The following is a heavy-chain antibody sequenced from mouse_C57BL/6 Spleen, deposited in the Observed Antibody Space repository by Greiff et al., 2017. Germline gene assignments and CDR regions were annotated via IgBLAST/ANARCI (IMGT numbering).Heavy chain of an antibody. Sequence: VQLQQPGAELVMPGASVKLSCKASGYTFPSYWMHWVKQRPGQGLEWIGEIDPSDSYTNYNQKFKGKSTLTVDKSSSTAYMQLSSLTSEDSAVYYCARTLRGFWFADWGQGTLVTVSA. CDR3: ARTLRGFWFAD. J-gene: IGHJ3*01. D-gene: IGHD1-1*01. V-gene: IGHV1-69*01. CDR2: IDPSDSYT. CDR1: GYTFPSYW.